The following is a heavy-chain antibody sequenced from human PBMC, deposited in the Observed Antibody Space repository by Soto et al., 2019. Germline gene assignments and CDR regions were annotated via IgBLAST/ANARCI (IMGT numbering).Heavy chain of an antibody. V-gene: IGHV5-51*01. Sequence: GEALKISGKCSEYILSYAFVAWVRQMPGKGLEWMGTIYPSDSDTRYSPSFQGQVTISADKSISTAYLQWSSLKASDTAMYYCARQYGGRCSSTSCFTDSWGQGTLVTVSS. D-gene: IGHD2-2*02. CDR2: IYPSDSDT. CDR1: EYILSYAF. J-gene: IGHJ4*02. CDR3: ARQYGGRCSSTSCFTDS.